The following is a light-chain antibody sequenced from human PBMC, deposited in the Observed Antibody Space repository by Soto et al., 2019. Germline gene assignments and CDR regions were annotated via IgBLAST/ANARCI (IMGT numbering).Light chain of an antibody. Sequence: EVVMTQSPATLSVSPGERATLSCRASHSVSSSLAWYQQKPGQAPRLLIYGASSRATGIPDRFSGSGSGTEFTLTISTLQSEDFAIYYCQHYNNWPPWTFGQGTKV. CDR2: GAS. CDR3: QHYNNWPPWT. V-gene: IGKV3D-15*01. J-gene: IGKJ1*01. CDR1: HSVSSS.